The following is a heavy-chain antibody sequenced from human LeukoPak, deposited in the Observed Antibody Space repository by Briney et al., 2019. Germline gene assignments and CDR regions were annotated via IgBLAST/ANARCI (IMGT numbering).Heavy chain of an antibody. CDR1: GFTFSRYW. CDR2: IKQDGSEK. Sequence: GGSLRLSCAVSGFTFSRYWMSWVRQAPRKGLEWVANIKQDGSEKYYVDSVKGRFTISRDNAKNSLYLQMNSLRAEDTAVYYCARDKGDYDTSGSLSVFGGQGTLVTVSS. D-gene: IGHD3-22*01. CDR3: ARDKGDYDTSGSLSVF. V-gene: IGHV3-7*03. J-gene: IGHJ4*02.